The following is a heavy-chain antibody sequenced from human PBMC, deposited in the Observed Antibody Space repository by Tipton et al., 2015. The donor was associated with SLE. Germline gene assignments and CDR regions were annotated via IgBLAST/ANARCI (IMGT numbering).Heavy chain of an antibody. CDR2: VYDSGSS. D-gene: IGHD6-25*01. CDR1: GYSISSGYS. V-gene: IGHV4-38-2*01. CDR3: ARQDLGRAATLTFDI. Sequence: LRLSCSVSGYSISSGYSWGWIRQPPGKGLEWIGSVYDSGSSSYNPSLRSQVTISLDTSQNQFSLKMRYVTAADTAVYYCARQDLGRAATLTFDIWGLGTLVTVSS. J-gene: IGHJ4*02.